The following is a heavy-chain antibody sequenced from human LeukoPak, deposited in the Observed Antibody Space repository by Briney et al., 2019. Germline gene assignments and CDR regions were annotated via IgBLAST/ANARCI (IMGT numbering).Heavy chain of an antibody. J-gene: IGHJ6*03. V-gene: IGHV4-34*01. D-gene: IGHD3-3*01. CDR3: ARGGRFLEWLVFYYYYMDV. CDR1: GGSFSGYY. Sequence: PSETLSLTCAVYGGSFSGYYWSWIRQPPGEGLEWIGEINHSGSTNYNPSLKSRVTISVDTSKNQFSLKLSSVTAADTAVYYCARGGRFLEWLVFYYYYMDVWGKGTTVTVSS. CDR2: INHSGST.